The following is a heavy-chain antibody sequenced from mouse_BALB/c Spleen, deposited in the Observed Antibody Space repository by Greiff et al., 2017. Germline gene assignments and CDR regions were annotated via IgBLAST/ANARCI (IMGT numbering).Heavy chain of an antibody. V-gene: IGHV1S81*02. CDR2: INPSNGGT. CDR3: TSLGHAMDY. Sequence: QVHVKQSGAELVKPGASVKLSCKASGYTFTSYYMYWVKQRPGQGLEWIGEINPSNGGTNFNEKFKSKATLTVDKSSSTAYMQLSSLTSEDSAVYYCTSLGHAMDYWGQGTSVTVSS. D-gene: IGHD4-1*01. J-gene: IGHJ4*01. CDR1: GYTFTSYY.